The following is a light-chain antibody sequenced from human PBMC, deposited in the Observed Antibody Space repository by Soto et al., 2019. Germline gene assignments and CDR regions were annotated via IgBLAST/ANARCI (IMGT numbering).Light chain of an antibody. CDR1: QSIVTY. Sequence: DIQMTQSPSSLSASVGDRVTITCRASQSIVTYLNWYLQKPGKAPKLLIYAASNLQSGVPSRFSGSGSGTDFTLTISSLQPEDFATYYCLQHNTYPFTFGPGTKVDIK. CDR3: LQHNTYPFT. V-gene: IGKV1-39*01. J-gene: IGKJ3*01. CDR2: AAS.